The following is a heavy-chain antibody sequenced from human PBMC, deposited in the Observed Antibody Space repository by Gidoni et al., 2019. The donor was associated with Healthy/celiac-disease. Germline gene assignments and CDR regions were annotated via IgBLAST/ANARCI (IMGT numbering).Heavy chain of an antibody. CDR3: ARDPGGWYGDY. D-gene: IGHD3-16*01. CDR1: GFTFSSYA. CDR2: ISYDGSNK. Sequence: QVQLVESGGGVVQPGRSLRLSCAASGFTFSSYAMHWVRQAPGKGLEWVAVISYDGSNKYYADSVKGRFTISRDNSKNTLYLQMNSLRAEDTAVYYCARDPGGWYGDYWGQGTLVTVSS. J-gene: IGHJ4*02. V-gene: IGHV3-30-3*01.